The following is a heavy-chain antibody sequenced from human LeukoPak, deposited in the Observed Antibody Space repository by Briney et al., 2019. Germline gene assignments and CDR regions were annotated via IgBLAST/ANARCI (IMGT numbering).Heavy chain of an antibody. D-gene: IGHD3-22*01. J-gene: IGHJ3*02. V-gene: IGHV1-69*13. CDR3: ARSSGYDHDAFDI. CDR1: GGTFSSYA. CDR2: IIPIFGTA. Sequence: SVKVSCKASGGTFSSYAISWVRQAPGQGLEWMGGIIPIFGTANYAQKFQGRVTITADESTSTAYTELSSLRSEGTAVYYCARSSGYDHDAFDIWGQGTMVTVSS.